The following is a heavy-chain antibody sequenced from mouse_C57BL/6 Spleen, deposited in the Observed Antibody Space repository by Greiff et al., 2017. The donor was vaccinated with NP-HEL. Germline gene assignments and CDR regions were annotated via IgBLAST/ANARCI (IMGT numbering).Heavy chain of an antibody. CDR2: IDPNSGGT. V-gene: IGHV1-72*01. CDR3: ARPYYYGSSYGYFDY. D-gene: IGHD1-1*01. J-gene: IGHJ2*01. CDR1: GYTFTSYW. Sequence: QVHVKQPGAELVKPGASVKLSCKASGYTFTSYWMHWVKQRPGRGLEWIGRIDPNSGGTKYNEKFKSKATLTVDKPSSTAYMQLSSLTSEDSAVYYCARPYYYGSSYGYFDYWGQGTTLTVAS.